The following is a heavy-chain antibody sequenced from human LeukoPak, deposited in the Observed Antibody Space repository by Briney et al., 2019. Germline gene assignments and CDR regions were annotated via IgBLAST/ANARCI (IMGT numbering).Heavy chain of an antibody. D-gene: IGHD5-24*01. Sequence: SETLSLTCTVSGGSISSSNYYWGWIRLPPGKGLEWIGSIYYSGSTYYNPSLKSRVTISVDTSKNQFSLKLSSVTAADTAVYYCARDRRDGYNYYFDYWGQGTLVTVSS. J-gene: IGHJ4*02. CDR2: IYYSGST. V-gene: IGHV4-39*02. CDR1: GGSISSSNYY. CDR3: ARDRRDGYNYYFDY.